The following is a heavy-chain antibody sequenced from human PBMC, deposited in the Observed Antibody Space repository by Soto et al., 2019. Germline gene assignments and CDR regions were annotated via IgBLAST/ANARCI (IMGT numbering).Heavy chain of an antibody. CDR2: MNPNSGNT. D-gene: IGHD6-13*01. CDR1: GYTFTSYD. Sequence: QVQLVQSGAEVKKPGASVKVSCKASGYTFTSYDINWVRQATGQGLEWMGWMNPNSGNTGYAQKFQGRVTMTRNTSISTAYMKLSSLRSGDTAVYYCARRGYSSSWYYYYYYGMDVWGQGTTVTVSS. CDR3: ARRGYSSSWYYYYYYGMDV. J-gene: IGHJ6*02. V-gene: IGHV1-8*01.